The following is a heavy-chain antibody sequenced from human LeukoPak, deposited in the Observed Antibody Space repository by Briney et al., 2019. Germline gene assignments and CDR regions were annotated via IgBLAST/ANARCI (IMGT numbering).Heavy chain of an antibody. CDR3: ARAGDYYVSGSYFGY. CDR2: IYHRGSA. V-gene: IGHV4-59*01. CDR1: GGSISSYY. J-gene: IGHJ4*02. D-gene: IGHD3-10*01. Sequence: SSETLSLTCTVSGGSISSYYWTWVRQPPWKGLEWIGYIYHRGSANYNPSLKSRITISVDTSKNQFSLTLSSVTAADAAVYYCARAGDYYVSGSYFGYWGQGTLVTVSS.